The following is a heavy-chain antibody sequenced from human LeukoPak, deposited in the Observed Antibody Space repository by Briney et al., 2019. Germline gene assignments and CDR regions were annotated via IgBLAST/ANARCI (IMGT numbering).Heavy chain of an antibody. Sequence: PGGSLRLSCAASGFTFNSHAMTWVRQAPEKGLEWVSTVSGSGGSTYYADSVTGRFTISRDNSKNTLYLQMNSLRAEDTAVYYCASLRFLEWLSSSHGMDVWGQGTTVTVSS. CDR2: VSGSGGST. J-gene: IGHJ6*02. V-gene: IGHV3-23*01. CDR1: GFTFNSHA. D-gene: IGHD3-3*01. CDR3: ASLRFLEWLSSSHGMDV.